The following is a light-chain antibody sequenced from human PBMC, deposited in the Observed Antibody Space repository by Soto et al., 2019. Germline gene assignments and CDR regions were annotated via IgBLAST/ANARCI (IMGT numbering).Light chain of an antibody. CDR3: SSYRRGSTYV. Sequence: QSALTQPASVSGSPGQSITVSCTGTSSDVGGYNYVSWYQQHPGKAPRLLIYDVTNRPSGVSNRFSGSKSGNTAFLTISGLEAEDEADYYCSSYRRGSTYVFGTGTKLTAL. J-gene: IGLJ1*01. CDR2: DVT. V-gene: IGLV2-14*03. CDR1: SSDVGGYNY.